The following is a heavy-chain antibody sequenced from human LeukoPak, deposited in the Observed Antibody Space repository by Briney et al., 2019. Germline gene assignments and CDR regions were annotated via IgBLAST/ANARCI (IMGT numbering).Heavy chain of an antibody. CDR2: INPSGGST. CDR3: ARDGSSLYWYFFDY. Sequence: GASVKVSCKASGYTFTSYYMHWVRQAPGQGLEWMGIINPSGGSTSYAQKFQGRVTMTRDMSTSTVYMELSRLTSDDTAVYYCARDGSSLYWYFFDYWGQGTLVTVSS. V-gene: IGHV1-46*01. D-gene: IGHD3-10*01. J-gene: IGHJ4*02. CDR1: GYTFTSYY.